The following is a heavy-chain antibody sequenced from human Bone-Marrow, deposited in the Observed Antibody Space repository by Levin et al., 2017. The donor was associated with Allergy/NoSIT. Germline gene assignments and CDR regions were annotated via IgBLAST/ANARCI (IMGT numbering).Heavy chain of an antibody. V-gene: IGHV1-18*01. D-gene: IGHD3-3*01. CDR1: GYTFTSYG. Sequence: ASVKVSCKASGYTFTSYGISWVRQAPGQGLEWMGWISAYNGNTNYAQKLQGRVTMTTDTSTSTAYMELRSLRSDDTAVYYCARDSSAYVTIFGVVIPKPNNWFDPWGQGTLVTVSS. J-gene: IGHJ5*02. CDR2: ISAYNGNT. CDR3: ARDSSAYVTIFGVVIPKPNNWFDP.